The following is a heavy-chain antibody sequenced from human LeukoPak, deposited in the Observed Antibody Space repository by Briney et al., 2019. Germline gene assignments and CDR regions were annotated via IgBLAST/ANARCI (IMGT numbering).Heavy chain of an antibody. D-gene: IGHD5-24*01. J-gene: IGHJ4*03. CDR2: IDHRGDT. CDR1: GGSFSRYY. CDR3: ARGATISETGYFDF. V-gene: IGHV4-34*01. Sequence: SETLSLTCAVSGGSFSRYYWSWIRRSPGKGLEWIAEIDHRGDTNYNPSVKSRVTISVDTSKNQFSLKVRSLSAADTAVYYCARGATISETGYFDFWGQGTLVTVSS.